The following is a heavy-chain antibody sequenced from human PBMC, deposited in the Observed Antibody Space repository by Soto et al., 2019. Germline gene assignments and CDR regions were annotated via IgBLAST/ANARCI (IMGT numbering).Heavy chain of an antibody. D-gene: IGHD3-3*01. J-gene: IGHJ6*02. CDR1: GGSISSYY. CDR3: ARQGTYDFWSGYLPPSYYYGMDV. V-gene: IGHV4-59*08. CDR2: IYYSGST. Sequence: SETLSLTCTVSGGSISSYYWSWIRQPPGKGLEWIGYIYYSGSTNYNPSLKSRVTISVDTSKNQFSLKLSSVTAADTAVYYCARQGTYDFWSGYLPPSYYYGMDVWGQGTTVTVSS.